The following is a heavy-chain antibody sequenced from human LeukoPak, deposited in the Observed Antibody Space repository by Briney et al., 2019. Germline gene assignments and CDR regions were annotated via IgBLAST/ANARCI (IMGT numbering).Heavy chain of an antibody. CDR1: GDSISSYY. CDR2: IYTSGST. Sequence: SETLSLTCTVSGDSISSYYWSWIRQPAGKGLEWIGRIYTSGSTNYDPSLKSRVTMSVDTSKNQFSLKLSSVTAADTAVYYCARGWLAENWFDPWGQGTLVTVSS. D-gene: IGHD6-19*01. J-gene: IGHJ5*02. CDR3: ARGWLAENWFDP. V-gene: IGHV4-4*07.